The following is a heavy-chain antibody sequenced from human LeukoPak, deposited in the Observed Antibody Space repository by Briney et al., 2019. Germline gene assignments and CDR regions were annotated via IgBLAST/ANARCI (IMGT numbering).Heavy chain of an antibody. D-gene: IGHD6-19*01. J-gene: IGHJ4*02. Sequence: ASVKVSCKASGYTFTSYYMHWVRQAPGQGLEWMGIINPSGGSTSYAQKFQGRVTMTRDTSTSTVYMELSSLRSEDTAVYYCATSPGIAVAVDYWGQGTLVTVSS. CDR2: INPSGGST. V-gene: IGHV1-46*01. CDR1: GYTFTSYY. CDR3: ATSPGIAVAVDY.